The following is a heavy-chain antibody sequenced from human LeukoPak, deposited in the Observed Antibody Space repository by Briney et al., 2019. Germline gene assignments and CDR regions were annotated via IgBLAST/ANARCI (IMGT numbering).Heavy chain of an antibody. J-gene: IGHJ4*02. Sequence: SETLSLTCTVSGGSISSYYWSWIRQPPGKGLEWIGYIYYSGSTNYNPSLKSRVTISVDTSKNQFSLKLSSVTAADTAVYYCARVVSITMVRGVITGPYFDYWGQGTLVTVSS. D-gene: IGHD3-10*01. CDR2: IYYSGST. V-gene: IGHV4-59*12. CDR1: GGSISSYY. CDR3: ARVVSITMVRGVITGPYFDY.